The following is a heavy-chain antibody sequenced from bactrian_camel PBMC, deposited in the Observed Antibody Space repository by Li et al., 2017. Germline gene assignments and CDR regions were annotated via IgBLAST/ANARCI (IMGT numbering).Heavy chain of an antibody. J-gene: IGHJ4*01. CDR2: IGSAGRTT. D-gene: IGHD5*01. CDR3: ATDVGWG. V-gene: IGHV3S40*01. Sequence: DVQLVESGGGLVQPGGSLRLSCAASGFTFGSYAMSWVRQAPGKGLEWVSSIGSAGRTTSCADSVKGRFTIFRNNAKNTVYLEMNSLKSEDTALYYCATDVGWGWGQGTQVTVS. CDR1: GFTFGSYA.